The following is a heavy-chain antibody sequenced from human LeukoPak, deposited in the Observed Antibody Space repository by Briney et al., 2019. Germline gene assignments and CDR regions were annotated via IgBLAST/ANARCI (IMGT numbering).Heavy chain of an antibody. CDR1: GGSISSGGYS. CDR2: IYHSGST. CDR3: ARVVPAAMGPTNRDAFGI. D-gene: IGHD2-2*01. V-gene: IGHV4-30-2*01. J-gene: IGHJ3*02. Sequence: SETLSLTCAVSGGSISSGGYSWSWLRQPPGKGLEWIGYIYHSGSTYYNPSLKSRVTISVDRSKNQFSLKLSSVTAADTAVYYCARVVPAAMGPTNRDAFGIWGQGTMVTVSS.